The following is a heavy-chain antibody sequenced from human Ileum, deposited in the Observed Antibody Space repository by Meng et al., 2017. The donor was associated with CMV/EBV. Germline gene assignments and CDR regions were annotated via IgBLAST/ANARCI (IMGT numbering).Heavy chain of an antibody. CDR2: ISGSGGTT. Sequence: GGSLRLSCAASGFTFSSYAMSWVRQAPGKGLEWVSAISGSGGTTYYADSVKGRFTISRDNSKNTLYLQMNSLRAEDTAVYYCAKGSLLSGAGWFDPWGQGTLVTVSS. CDR3: AKGSLLSGAGWFDP. V-gene: IGHV3-23*01. D-gene: IGHD2-2*01. J-gene: IGHJ5*02. CDR1: GFTFSSYA.